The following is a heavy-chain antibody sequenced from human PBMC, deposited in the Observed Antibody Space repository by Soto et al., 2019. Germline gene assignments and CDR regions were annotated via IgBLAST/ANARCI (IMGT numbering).Heavy chain of an antibody. J-gene: IGHJ6*02. D-gene: IGHD1-26*01. Sequence: QVQLVESGGGVVQPGRSLRLSCAASGFTFSSYGMHWVRQAPGKGLEWVAVISYDGSNKYYADSVKGRFTISRDNSKNTLYLQMNSLRAEDTAVYYCAKSWGVGVNYNSYGMDVWGQGTTVTVSS. CDR1: GFTFSSYG. CDR2: ISYDGSNK. CDR3: AKSWGVGVNYNSYGMDV. V-gene: IGHV3-30*18.